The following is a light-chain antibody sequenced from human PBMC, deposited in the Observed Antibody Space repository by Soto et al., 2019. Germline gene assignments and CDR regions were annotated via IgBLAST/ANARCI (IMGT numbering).Light chain of an antibody. CDR2: EVS. Sequence: QSALPQPASVSGSPGQSITISCTGTSSDVGSYNLVSWYQQHPGKAPKLMIYEVSKRPSGVSNRFSGSKSSNTASLTISGLQAEDEADYYCCSYAGSSTPYVFGTGTKVTVL. CDR3: CSYAGSSTPYV. CDR1: SSDVGSYNL. V-gene: IGLV2-23*02. J-gene: IGLJ1*01.